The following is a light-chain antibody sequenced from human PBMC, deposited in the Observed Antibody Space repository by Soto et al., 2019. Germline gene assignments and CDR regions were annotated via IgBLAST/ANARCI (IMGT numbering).Light chain of an antibody. CDR3: QQYGTSPQWT. CDR2: GAS. J-gene: IGKJ1*01. Sequence: ENVLTQSPGTLSLSPGERATLSCRASQSVSSSYLAWYQQKPGLAPRLLIYGASSRATGIPDRFSGSGSGTDFTLTISRLEPEDFPVYYCQQYGTSPQWTFGQGTKVEIK. V-gene: IGKV3-20*01. CDR1: QSVSSSY.